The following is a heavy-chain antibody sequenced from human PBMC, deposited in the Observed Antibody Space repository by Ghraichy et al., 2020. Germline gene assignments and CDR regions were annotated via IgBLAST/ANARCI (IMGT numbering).Heavy chain of an antibody. V-gene: IGHV3-23*01. J-gene: IGHJ4*02. Sequence: GESLNISCAASGFTFSSYAMSWVRQAPGKGLEWVSAISGSGGSTYYADSVKGRFTISRDNSKNTLYLQMNSLRAEDTAVYYCAKGSSGWYIPAEYWGQGTLVTVSS. CDR2: ISGSGGST. D-gene: IGHD6-19*01. CDR1: GFTFSSYA. CDR3: AKGSSGWYIPAEY.